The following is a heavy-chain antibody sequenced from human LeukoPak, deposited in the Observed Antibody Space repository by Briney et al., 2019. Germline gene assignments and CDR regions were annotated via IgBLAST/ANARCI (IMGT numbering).Heavy chain of an antibody. V-gene: IGHV5-51*01. Sequence: GEPLQISCKGSGYSFPSYWIGWVRQMTAQGREWMGIINPGNSDTRYSPSFQGHVTISADKSISTGSLQCCSLTAPHSPMYYCARQGWAQYPPCWGQGTLVSASS. J-gene: IGHJ4*02. CDR1: GYSFPSYW. CDR2: INPGNSDT. CDR3: ARQGWAQYPPC. D-gene: IGHD5-24*01.